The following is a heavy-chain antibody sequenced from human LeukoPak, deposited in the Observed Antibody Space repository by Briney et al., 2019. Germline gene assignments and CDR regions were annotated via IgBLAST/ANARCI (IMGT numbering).Heavy chain of an antibody. CDR3: ARDHFTPLGGWTCDY. CDR1: GFTFSSYS. D-gene: IGHD3/OR15-3a*01. J-gene: IGHJ4*02. Sequence: GGSLRLSCAASGFTFSSYSMNWVRQAPGKGLEWVSSISSSSSYIYYADSVKGRFTISRDNAKNSLYLQMNSLRAEDTAVYYCARDHFTPLGGWTCDYWGQGTLVTVSS. V-gene: IGHV3-21*01. CDR2: ISSSSSYI.